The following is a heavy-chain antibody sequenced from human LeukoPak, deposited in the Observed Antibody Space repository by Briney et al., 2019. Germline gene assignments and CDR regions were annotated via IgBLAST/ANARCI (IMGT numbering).Heavy chain of an antibody. Sequence: PSETLSLTCTVSGGSISSGSYYWSWIRQPAGKGLEWIGRIYTSGSTNYNPSLKSRVTMSVDTSKNQFSLKLSSVTAADTAVYYCARGSGAFDYWGQGTLVTVSS. CDR2: IYTSGST. CDR1: GGSISSGSYY. D-gene: IGHD3-3*01. J-gene: IGHJ4*02. CDR3: ARGSGAFDY. V-gene: IGHV4-61*02.